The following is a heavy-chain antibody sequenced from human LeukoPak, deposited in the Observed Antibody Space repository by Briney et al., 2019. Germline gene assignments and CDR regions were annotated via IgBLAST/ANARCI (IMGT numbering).Heavy chain of an antibody. CDR1: GGSFSGYY. CDR3: ARESYYGSGSQGTRIDY. D-gene: IGHD3-10*01. V-gene: IGHV4-34*01. J-gene: IGHJ4*02. CDR2: INHSGST. Sequence: TSETLSLTCAVYGGSFSGYYWSWIRQPPGKGLEWIGEINHSGSTNYNPSLKSRVTISVDTSKNQSSLKLSSVTAADTAVYYCARESYYGSGSQGTRIDYWGQGTLVTVSS.